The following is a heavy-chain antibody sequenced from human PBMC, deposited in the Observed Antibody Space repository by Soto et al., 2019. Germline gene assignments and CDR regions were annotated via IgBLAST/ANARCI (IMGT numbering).Heavy chain of an antibody. CDR3: ARGGLGYCSGGSCYAFDY. CDR2: IYHSGST. Sequence: SETLSLTCAVSGGSISSSNWWSWVRQPPGKGLEWIGEIYHSGSTNYNPSLKSRVTISVDKSKNQFSLKLSSVTAADTAVYYCARGGLGYCSGGSCYAFDYWGQGTLVTVS. V-gene: IGHV4-4*02. J-gene: IGHJ4*02. CDR1: GGSISSSNW. D-gene: IGHD2-15*01.